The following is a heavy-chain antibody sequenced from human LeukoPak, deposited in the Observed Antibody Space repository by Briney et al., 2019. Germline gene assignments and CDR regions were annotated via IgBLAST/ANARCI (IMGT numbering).Heavy chain of an antibody. V-gene: IGHV3-33*01. CDR3: ARDEDVLRLLKWFPTLVY. CDR2: IWYDGSNK. Sequence: GGSLRLSCAASGFTFSSYGMHWVRQAPGKGLEWVAVIWYDGSNKYYADSVKGRFTISRDNSKNTLYLQMNSLRAEDTAVYYCARDEDVLRLLKWFPTLVYWGQGTLVTVSS. J-gene: IGHJ4*02. D-gene: IGHD3-3*01. CDR1: GFTFSSYG.